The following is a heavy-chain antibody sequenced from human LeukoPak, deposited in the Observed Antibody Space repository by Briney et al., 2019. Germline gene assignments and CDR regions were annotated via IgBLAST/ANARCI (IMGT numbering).Heavy chain of an antibody. V-gene: IGHV4-34*01. J-gene: IGHJ4*02. Sequence: SETLSLTCAVYGGSFSGYYWSWIRQPPGKGLEWMGEINHSGSTNYNPSLKSRVTISVDTSKNQFSLKLSSVTAADTAVYYCARVVEMATIRLLDYWGQGTLVTVSS. CDR2: INHSGST. CDR3: ARVVEMATIRLLDY. D-gene: IGHD5-24*01. CDR1: GGSFSGYY.